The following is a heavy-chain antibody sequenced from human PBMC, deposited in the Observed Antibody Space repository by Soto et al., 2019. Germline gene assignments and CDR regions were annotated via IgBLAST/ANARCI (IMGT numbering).Heavy chain of an antibody. CDR2: ISAYNGNT. D-gene: IGHD5-12*01. J-gene: IGHJ4*02. V-gene: IGHV1-18*01. CDR3: ARVRGYSGYDYGVVDY. CDR1: CYTFPSYG. Sequence: ASVKVSCKASCYTFPSYGIIWVRQAPGQGLEWMGWISAYNGNTNYAQKLQGRVAMTTDTSTSTAYMELRSLRSDDTAVYYCARVRGYSGYDYGVVDYWGQGTLVTVSS.